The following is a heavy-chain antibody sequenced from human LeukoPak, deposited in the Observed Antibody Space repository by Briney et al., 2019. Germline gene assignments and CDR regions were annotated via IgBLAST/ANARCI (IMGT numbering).Heavy chain of an antibody. Sequence: GASVKVSCKASGYTFTGYYMHWVRQAPGQGLEWMGWISAYNGNTNYAQKLQGRVTMTTDTSTSTAYMELRSLRSDDTAVYYCARGGTSIGGRGAGFDYWGQGTLVTVSS. CDR2: ISAYNGNT. CDR3: ARGGTSIGGRGAGFDY. CDR1: GYTFTGYY. J-gene: IGHJ4*02. D-gene: IGHD3-10*01. V-gene: IGHV1-18*04.